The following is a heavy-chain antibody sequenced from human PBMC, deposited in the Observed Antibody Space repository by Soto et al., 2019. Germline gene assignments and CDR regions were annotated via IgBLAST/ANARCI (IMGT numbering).Heavy chain of an antibody. Sequence: QLQLQESGPGLVKPSETLSLTCTVSGGSISSSSYYWGWIRQPPGKGLEWIGSIYYSGSTYYNPSLKSRVTISVDTSKHQFSLKLSSVTAADTAVYYCASVKGSSSEALDYWGQGTLVTVSS. CDR3: ASVKGSSSEALDY. D-gene: IGHD6-6*01. J-gene: IGHJ4*02. V-gene: IGHV4-39*01. CDR1: GGSISSSSYY. CDR2: IYYSGST.